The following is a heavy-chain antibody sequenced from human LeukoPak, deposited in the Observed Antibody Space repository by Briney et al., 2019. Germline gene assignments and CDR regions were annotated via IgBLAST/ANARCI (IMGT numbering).Heavy chain of an antibody. Sequence: SETLSLTCTVSGVSISSSNSYWGWIRQPPGKGREWIGSIYYSGNTYYNASLKSQVSISIDTSKTQFSLKLTSVTAADTAVYYCARLYDYYMDVWGKGTTVTVSS. J-gene: IGHJ6*03. CDR3: ARLYDYYMDV. D-gene: IGHD3-10*01. V-gene: IGHV4-39*07. CDR1: GVSISSSNSY. CDR2: IYYSGNT.